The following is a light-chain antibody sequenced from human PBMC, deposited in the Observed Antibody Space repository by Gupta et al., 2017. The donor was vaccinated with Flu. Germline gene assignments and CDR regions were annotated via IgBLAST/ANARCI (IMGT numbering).Light chain of an antibody. Sequence: DIQLTQSPSSLSASVGDRVTITCRASQSISNYLKWYQQKPGKAPELLIYAASSLQSGVPSRFIGSGSGTDYTLTIISLQPEDFATNYCQQSYSSLPITFGQGTQLEIK. V-gene: IGKV1-39*01. J-gene: IGKJ5*01. CDR3: QQSYSSLPIT. CDR2: AAS. CDR1: QSISNY.